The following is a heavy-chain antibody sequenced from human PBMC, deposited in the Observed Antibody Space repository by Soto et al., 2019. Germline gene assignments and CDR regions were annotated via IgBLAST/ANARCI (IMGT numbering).Heavy chain of an antibody. CDR1: GGSFSGYY. Sequence: QVQLQQWGAGLLKPSETLSLTCAVYGGSFSGYYWSWIRQPPGKGLEWIGEINHSGSTNYNPSLKSRVTISVDTSKNQFALKLSSVTAADTAVYYCARGNGRGLRWTGAGYWGQGTLVTVSS. CDR3: ARGNGRGLRWTGAGY. V-gene: IGHV4-34*01. D-gene: IGHD4-17*01. CDR2: INHSGST. J-gene: IGHJ4*02.